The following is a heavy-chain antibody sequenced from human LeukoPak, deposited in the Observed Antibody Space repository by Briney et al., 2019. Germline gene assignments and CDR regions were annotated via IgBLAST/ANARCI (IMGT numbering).Heavy chain of an antibody. CDR2: ISSSSSYT. CDR3: ARVDCSGGSCYTPPYYYYGMDV. V-gene: IGHV3-11*05. J-gene: IGHJ6*02. CDR1: GFTFSSYA. Sequence: RPGGSLRLSCAASGFTFSSYAMSWVRQAPGKGLEWVSYISSSSSYTNYADSVKGRFTISRDNAKNSLYLQMNSLRAEDTAVYYCARVDCSGGSCYTPPYYYYGMDVWGQGTTVTVSS. D-gene: IGHD2-15*01.